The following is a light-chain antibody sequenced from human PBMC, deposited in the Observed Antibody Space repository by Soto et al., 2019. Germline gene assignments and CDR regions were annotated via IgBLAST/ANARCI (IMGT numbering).Light chain of an antibody. V-gene: IGKV3-20*01. CDR1: RSFASSY. CDR2: AAS. J-gene: IGKJ1*01. CDR3: QQYDSSPRT. Sequence: EIVLTQSPATLSLSPGERATLSCRASRSFASSYLAWYQHKPGQAPRLLIYAASSRATGIPDRFIGSGSGTDFTLTINRLEPEDFAVYYCQQYDSSPRTFGQGTKVDIK.